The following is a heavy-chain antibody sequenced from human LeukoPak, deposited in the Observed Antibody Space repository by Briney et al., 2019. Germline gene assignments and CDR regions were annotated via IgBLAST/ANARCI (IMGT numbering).Heavy chain of an antibody. CDR2: ISGSGAYT. Sequence: GESLRLSCAASGFTFDNYAMNWVRQAPGKGLEWVLGISGSGAYTYYADSVKGRFTISRDNSQNTLYLQLNSLRAEDTAIYYCARDTSFNYGAHAMDVWGQGTTVTVSS. J-gene: IGHJ6*02. D-gene: IGHD4/OR15-4a*01. CDR3: ARDTSFNYGAHAMDV. CDR1: GFTFDNYA. V-gene: IGHV3-23*01.